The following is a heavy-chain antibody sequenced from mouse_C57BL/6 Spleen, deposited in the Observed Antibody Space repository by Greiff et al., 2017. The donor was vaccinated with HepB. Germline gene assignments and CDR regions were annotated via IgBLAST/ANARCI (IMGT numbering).Heavy chain of an antibody. CDR2: ISGGGGNT. D-gene: IGHD4-1*01. V-gene: IGHV5-9*01. Sequence: EVQRVESGGGLVKPGGSLKLSCAASGFTFSSYTMSWVRQTPEKRLEWVATISGGGGNTYYPDSVKGRFTISRDNAKNTLYLQMSSLRSEDTALYYCARHGNWDEGFAYWGQGTLVTVSA. CDR3: ARHGNWDEGFAY. J-gene: IGHJ3*01. CDR1: GFTFSSYT.